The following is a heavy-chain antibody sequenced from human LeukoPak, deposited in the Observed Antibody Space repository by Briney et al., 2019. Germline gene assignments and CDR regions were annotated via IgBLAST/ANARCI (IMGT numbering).Heavy chain of an antibody. V-gene: IGHV3-7*01. Sequence: GGSLRLSCAASGFSLSGYWMSWLRQAPGKGLEWVANTNQDGTEKYSVDSVKGRFTISRDNARNSLYLEMNSLRVEDTAVYYCARDFTGSSPFWGQGTLVTVSS. CDR1: GFSLSGYW. D-gene: IGHD6-6*01. J-gene: IGHJ4*02. CDR3: ARDFTGSSPF. CDR2: TNQDGTEK.